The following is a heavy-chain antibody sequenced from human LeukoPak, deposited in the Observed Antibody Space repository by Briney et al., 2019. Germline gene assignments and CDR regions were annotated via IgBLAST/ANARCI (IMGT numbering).Heavy chain of an antibody. Sequence: GRSLRLSCAASGFTFDDYAMHWVRQAPGKGLEWVSGISWNSGSIGYADSVKGRFTISRDNAKNSLYLQMNSLRAEDTALYYCAKDIGVGPRGFDYWGQGTLVTVSS. CDR1: GFTFDDYA. CDR2: ISWNSGSI. V-gene: IGHV3-9*01. CDR3: AKDIGVGPRGFDY. J-gene: IGHJ4*02. D-gene: IGHD3-16*01.